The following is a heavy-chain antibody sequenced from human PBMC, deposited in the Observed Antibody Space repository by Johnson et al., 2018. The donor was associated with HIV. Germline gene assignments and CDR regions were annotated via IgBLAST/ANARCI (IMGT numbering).Heavy chain of an antibody. D-gene: IGHD6-19*01. CDR2: ISSDVSNK. CDR1: GFTFSSFA. V-gene: IGHV3-30-3*01. Sequence: QMQLVESGGGVVQTGRSLRLSCAASGFTFSSFAMHWVRQAPGKGLEWVAVISSDVSNKYYADSVKGRFTISRDNSKTTLYLQMNSLSAEDTAVYYCAREPGIAVAGTDAFDIWGQGTMVTVSS. CDR3: AREPGIAVAGTDAFDI. J-gene: IGHJ3*02.